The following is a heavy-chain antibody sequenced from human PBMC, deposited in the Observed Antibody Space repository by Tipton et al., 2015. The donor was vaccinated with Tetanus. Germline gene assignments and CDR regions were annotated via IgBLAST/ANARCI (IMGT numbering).Heavy chain of an antibody. CDR2: IFDDGSNT. CDR1: GFSFASYG. D-gene: IGHD3-10*01. J-gene: IGHJ4*02. V-gene: IGHV3-33*01. Sequence: SLRLSCAASGFSFASYGMHWVRQAPGKGLEWMATIFDDGSNTYYADSVKGRYTISRDNSKNMLYLEMNSPRAEDTAIYYCAGGRRSMVRNVMFYFDFWGQGSLVTVSS. CDR3: AGGRRSMVRNVMFYFDF.